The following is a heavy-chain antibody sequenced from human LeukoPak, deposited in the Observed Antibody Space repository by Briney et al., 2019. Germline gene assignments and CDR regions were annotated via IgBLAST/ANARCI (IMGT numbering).Heavy chain of an antibody. J-gene: IGHJ5*02. CDR3: ARDSYQDYYGRFDP. CDR2: IWDDGNNK. CDR1: GFSFSNHC. D-gene: IGHD3-10*01. Sequence: GGSLRLSCAASGFSFSNHCMHWVRQAPGKRQEWVAVIWDDGNNKRYANSVNGRFTTSRDNSENTLYLQMNGLTAEDTAMYYCARDSYQDYYGRFDPWGQGTLVIVSS. V-gene: IGHV3-33*01.